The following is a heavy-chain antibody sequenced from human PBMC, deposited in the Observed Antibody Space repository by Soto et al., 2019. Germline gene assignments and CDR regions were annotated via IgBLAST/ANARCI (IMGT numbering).Heavy chain of an antibody. J-gene: IGHJ6*02. CDR1: GFTFADSA. D-gene: IGHD3-3*01. CDR3: TSEDFYYYGTDV. Sequence: PGGSLRLSCTGSGFTFADSALSWFRQAPGKGLEWVGFIRSTAYGGATQYAASVKGRFTISRDDSNNIAYLQMNSLKTEDTAVYYCTSEDFYYYGTDVWGQGTTVTVSS. V-gene: IGHV3-49*03. CDR2: IRSTAYGGAT.